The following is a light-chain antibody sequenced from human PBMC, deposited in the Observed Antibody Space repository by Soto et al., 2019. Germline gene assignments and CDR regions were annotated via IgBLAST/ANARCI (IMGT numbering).Light chain of an antibody. CDR1: QSVSSY. Sequence: EIVLTQSPATLSSFPGDRVTLSCRASQSVSSYLAWYQQKPGQAPRLLIYGASNRATGIPARFSGSGAGTDFTLTISSLEPEDSAVYYCLQRSNWLTFGGGTKVDIK. V-gene: IGKV3-11*01. J-gene: IGKJ4*01. CDR3: LQRSNWLT. CDR2: GAS.